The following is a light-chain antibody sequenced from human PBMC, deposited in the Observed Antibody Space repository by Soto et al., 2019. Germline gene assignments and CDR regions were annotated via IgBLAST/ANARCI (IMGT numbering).Light chain of an antibody. CDR3: QQYSRDST. J-gene: IGKJ1*01. CDR2: DAS. Sequence: IQLTDSPYSLSASVGDTVIMICRASQTIRVYLNWYQQKPGRAPKLLIYDASSLESGVPSRFTVSGSGTEFTLSICSLNPDDFASDDCQQYSRDSTFSQGTKVDIK. CDR1: QTIRVY. V-gene: IGKV1-5*02.